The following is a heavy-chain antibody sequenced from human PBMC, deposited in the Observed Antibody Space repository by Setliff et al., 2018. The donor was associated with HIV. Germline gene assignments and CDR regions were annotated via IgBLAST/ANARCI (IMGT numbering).Heavy chain of an antibody. CDR3: ARVPVAGANWFDP. Sequence: PSETLSLTCSVSSVSINRTDHYWGWIRQSPGKSLEWIGSVSQSGSTYYNPSLKSRITISVDRSKNLFSLKLISVTAADQGVYYCARVPVAGANWFDPWGLGTLVTVSS. D-gene: IGHD2-21*01. J-gene: IGHJ5*02. V-gene: IGHV4-39*01. CDR1: SVSINRTDHY. CDR2: VSQSGST.